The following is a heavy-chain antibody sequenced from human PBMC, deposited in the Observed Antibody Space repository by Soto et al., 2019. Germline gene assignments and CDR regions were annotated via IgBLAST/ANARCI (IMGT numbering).Heavy chain of an antibody. CDR3: AADIPQYDFWSGYLRLDV. CDR1: GFTFTSSA. D-gene: IGHD3-3*01. CDR2: IVVGSGNT. Sequence: ASVKVSCKASGFTFTSSAVQWVRQARGQRLGWIGWIVVGSGNTNYAQKFQERVTITRDMSTSTAYMELSSLRSEDTAVYYCAADIPQYDFWSGYLRLDVWGQGTTVTSP. J-gene: IGHJ6*02. V-gene: IGHV1-58*01.